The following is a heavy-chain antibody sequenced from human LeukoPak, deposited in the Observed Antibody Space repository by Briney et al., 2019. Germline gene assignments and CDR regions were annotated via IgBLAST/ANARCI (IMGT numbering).Heavy chain of an antibody. V-gene: IGHV1-46*01. D-gene: IGHD3-3*01. Sequence: ASVKVSCKASGYTFTSYYMHWVRQAPGQGLEWMGIINPSGGSTSYAQKFQGRVTMTRSTSINTAYLELSSLRSEDTAVYYCARGPLFEFDYWGQGTPVTVSS. CDR1: GYTFTSYY. CDR2: INPSGGST. CDR3: ARGPLFEFDY. J-gene: IGHJ4*02.